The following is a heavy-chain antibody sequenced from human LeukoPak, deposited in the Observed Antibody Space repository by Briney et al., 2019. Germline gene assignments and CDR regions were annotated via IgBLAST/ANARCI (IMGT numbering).Heavy chain of an antibody. CDR3: ATSDYGDYVINY. CDR1: GYTFTGYY. V-gene: IGHV1-2*02. CDR2: INPNSGGT. J-gene: IGHJ4*02. D-gene: IGHD4-17*01. Sequence: ASVKVSCKASGYTFTGYYMHWVRQAPGQGLGWMGWINPNSGGTNYAQKFQGRVTMTRDTSISTAYMELSRLRSDDTAVYYCATSDYGDYVINYWGQGTLVTVSS.